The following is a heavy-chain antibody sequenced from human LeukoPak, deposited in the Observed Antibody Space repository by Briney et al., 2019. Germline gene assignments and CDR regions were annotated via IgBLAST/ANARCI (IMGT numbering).Heavy chain of an antibody. J-gene: IGHJ4*02. CDR2: IYVGESDT. Sequence: GESLKISCKGSGYSFNNYWIGWARQMPGKGLEWMGIIYVGESDTIYSPSFQGQVTISADKSNSIAYLQWSSLKASDTAVYYCARRAAAAGVTYYFDYWGQGTLVTVSS. V-gene: IGHV5-51*01. D-gene: IGHD6-13*01. CDR3: ARRAAAAGVTYYFDY. CDR1: GYSFNNYW.